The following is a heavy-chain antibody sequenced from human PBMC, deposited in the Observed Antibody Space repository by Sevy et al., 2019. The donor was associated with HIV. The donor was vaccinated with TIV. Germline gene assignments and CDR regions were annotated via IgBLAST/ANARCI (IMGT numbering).Heavy chain of an antibody. CDR3: ARVTAVAGYYYYYYMDV. CDR2: IYYSGST. CDR1: GGSISSYY. J-gene: IGHJ6*03. V-gene: IGHV4-59*01. D-gene: IGHD6-19*01. Sequence: SETLSLTCTVSGGSISSYYWSWIRQSPGKGLEWIGYIYYSGSTNYNPSLKSRVTISVDTSKNQFSLKLSSVTAADTAVYYCARVTAVAGYYYYYYMDVWGKGTTVTVSS.